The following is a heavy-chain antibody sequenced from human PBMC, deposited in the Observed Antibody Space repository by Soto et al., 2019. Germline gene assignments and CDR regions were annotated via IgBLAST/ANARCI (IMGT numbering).Heavy chain of an antibody. J-gene: IGHJ6*02. D-gene: IGHD6-13*01. CDR1: GGTFSSYA. CDR3: ARDPGQPHYYYYYGMDV. V-gene: IGHV1-69*06. Sequence: SVKVSCKASGGTFSSYAISWVRQAPGQGLEWMGGIIPIFGTANYAQKFQGRVTITADKSTSTAYMELSSLRSEDTAVYYCARDPGQPHYYYYYGMDVWGQGTTVTVSS. CDR2: IIPIFGTA.